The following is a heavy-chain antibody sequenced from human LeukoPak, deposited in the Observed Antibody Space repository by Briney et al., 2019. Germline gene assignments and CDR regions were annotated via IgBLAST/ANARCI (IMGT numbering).Heavy chain of an antibody. CDR3: ARGSYYDSSGYYFAPNDY. CDR2: ISAYKGNT. V-gene: IGHV1-18*01. J-gene: IGHJ4*02. CDR1: GYTFTSYG. Sequence: ASVKVSCKASGYTFTSYGISWVCPAPGRGLEWMGGISAYKGNTNYAQKLQGRVTITTDESTSTAYMELSSLRSEDTAVYYCARGSYYDSSGYYFAPNDYWGQGTLVTVSS. D-gene: IGHD3-22*01.